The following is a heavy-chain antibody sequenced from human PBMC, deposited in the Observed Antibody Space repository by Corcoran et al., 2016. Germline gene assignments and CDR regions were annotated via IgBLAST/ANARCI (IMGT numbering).Heavy chain of an antibody. J-gene: IGHJ5*02. D-gene: IGHD2-15*01. CDR1: GYTFTSYY. V-gene: IGHV1-46*01. Sequence: QVQLVQSGAEVKKPGASVKVSCKASGYTFTSYYMHWVRQAPGQGLEWMGIINPSGGSTNYAQKFQGRVTITADESTSTAYMELSSLRSEDTAVYYCAKRVVAESGWFDPWGQGTLVTVSS. CDR2: INPSGGST. CDR3: AKRVVAESGWFDP.